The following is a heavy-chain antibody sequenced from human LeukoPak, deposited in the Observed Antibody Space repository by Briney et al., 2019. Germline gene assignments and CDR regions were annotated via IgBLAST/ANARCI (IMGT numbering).Heavy chain of an antibody. V-gene: IGHV4-39*01. CDR1: GGSISSSSYY. CDR2: IYYSGST. CDR3: ARSRGTARARYFDY. J-gene: IGHJ4*02. D-gene: IGHD1-1*01. Sequence: PSETLPLTCTVSGGSISSSSYYWGWIRQPPGKGLEWIGSIYYSGSTYYNPSLKSRVTISVDTSKNQFSLKLSSVTAADTAVYYCARSRGTARARYFDYWGQGTLVTVSS.